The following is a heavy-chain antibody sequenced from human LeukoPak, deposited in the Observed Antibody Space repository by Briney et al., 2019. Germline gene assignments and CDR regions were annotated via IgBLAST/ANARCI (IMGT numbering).Heavy chain of an antibody. Sequence: SETLSLTCAVSGGSFSPYYWSWIRQPPGKGLEWIGEINHSGNTNYNPSLQSRVTISVDTPKNQFSLKLSSVTAADTAVYYCARQDYYDSSGYYYIDYYYGMDVWGQGTTVTVSS. D-gene: IGHD3-22*01. CDR3: ARQDYYDSSGYYYIDYYYGMDV. J-gene: IGHJ6*02. V-gene: IGHV4-34*01. CDR1: GGSFSPYY. CDR2: INHSGNT.